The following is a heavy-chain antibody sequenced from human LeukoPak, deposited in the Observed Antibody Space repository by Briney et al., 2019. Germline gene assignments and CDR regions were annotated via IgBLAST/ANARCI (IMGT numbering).Heavy chain of an antibody. D-gene: IGHD5-24*01. J-gene: IGHJ4*02. CDR1: GFTLSSYE. CDR2: ISSNGSTI. Sequence: GGSLRLSCSASGFTLSSYEMNRVRHAPGKGLEGGSYISSNGSTIYYADSVQGRFNISSDNAKNSLFLQMNSLRAEDTVVYYCARDRRNGHNYAAAWFDYCGQGTLVTVSS. V-gene: IGHV3-48*03. CDR3: ARDRRNGHNYAAAWFDY.